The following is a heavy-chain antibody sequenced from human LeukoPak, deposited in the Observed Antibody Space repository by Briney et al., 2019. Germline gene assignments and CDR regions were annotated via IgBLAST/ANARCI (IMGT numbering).Heavy chain of an antibody. CDR1: GGSISDYY. J-gene: IGHJ4*02. CDR2: IPSSGST. CDR3: ARIEGDNSLDY. Sequence: SETLSLTCTVSGGSISDYYWTWIRQPPGKGLEWIAYIPSSGSTNYNPSLKSRVIISVDTSRSQLSLKLSSVTAADTAVYYCARIEGDNSLDYWGQGTLVTVSS. D-gene: IGHD3-16*01. V-gene: IGHV4-59*01.